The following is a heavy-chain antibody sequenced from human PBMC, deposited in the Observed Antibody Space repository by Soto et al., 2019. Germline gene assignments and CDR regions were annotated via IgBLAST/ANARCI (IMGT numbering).Heavy chain of an antibody. Sequence: QVQLQESGPGLVKPSQTLSLTCTVSGGSISSGDYYWSWIRQPPGKGLEWIGYIYYSGSTYYTPSLKSRVTISVDTSKNQFSLKLSSVTAADTAVYYCARFQATVVTPNPLAFDIWGQGTMVTVSS. J-gene: IGHJ3*02. D-gene: IGHD4-17*01. CDR1: GGSISSGDYY. V-gene: IGHV4-30-4*01. CDR2: IYYSGST. CDR3: ARFQATVVTPNPLAFDI.